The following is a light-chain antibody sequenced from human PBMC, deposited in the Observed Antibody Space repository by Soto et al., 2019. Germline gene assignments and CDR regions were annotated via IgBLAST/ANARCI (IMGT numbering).Light chain of an antibody. CDR3: QQYNSYPYT. Sequence: DIHMTQSPSTLSVSVLDIVTITFLASQTISSWLAWYQQKPGKAPNLLIYDASTLESGGPSGFSGSGSGTEFTLTISSLQPDDSATYYCQQYNSYPYTFGQGTKVDIK. J-gene: IGKJ2*01. CDR2: DAS. CDR1: QTISSW. V-gene: IGKV1-5*01.